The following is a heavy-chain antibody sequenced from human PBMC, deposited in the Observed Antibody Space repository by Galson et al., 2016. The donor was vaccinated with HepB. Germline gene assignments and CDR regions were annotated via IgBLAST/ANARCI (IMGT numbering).Heavy chain of an antibody. CDR1: RGSVSTSSFY. J-gene: IGHJ2*01. Sequence: ETLSLTCTVSRGSVSTSSFYWNWIRQSPGKGLEWIGYIHYSGSTNYNPSLKSRVTISVDTAKNQFSLKLRSVTAADTAVYYCARVLNRYFDLWGRGTLVIVSS. V-gene: IGHV4-61*01. CDR3: ARVLNRYFDL. D-gene: IGHD4/OR15-4a*01. CDR2: IHYSGST.